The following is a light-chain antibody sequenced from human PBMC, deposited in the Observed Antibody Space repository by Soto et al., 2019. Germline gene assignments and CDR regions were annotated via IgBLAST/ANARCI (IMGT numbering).Light chain of an antibody. CDR3: TQRSKWPLT. CDR1: QSVSTY. V-gene: IGKV3-11*01. J-gene: IGKJ4*01. CDR2: DAS. Sequence: EIVLTQSPATLSLSPGERATLSCRASQSVSTYLAWYQQKPGQTPRLLIYDASNRATGIPARFSGSGSGTDFTLTISSLEPEDFAVYYCTQRSKWPLTFVGGTKGDIK.